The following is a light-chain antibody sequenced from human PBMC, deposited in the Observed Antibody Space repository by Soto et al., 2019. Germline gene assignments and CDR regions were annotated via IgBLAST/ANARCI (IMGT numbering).Light chain of an antibody. V-gene: IGLV2-14*03. CDR2: DVT. CDR3: TSYTSSTTYV. CDR1: SSDVGGYNY. J-gene: IGLJ1*01. Sequence: LAHPAPVSGAPGQAITISCTGTSSDVGGYNYVFWYQHPPGKAPKLMIYDVTNRPSGVSNRFSGSKSGNTASLTISGLQAEHEAAYYCTSYTSSTTYVFGTGTKVT.